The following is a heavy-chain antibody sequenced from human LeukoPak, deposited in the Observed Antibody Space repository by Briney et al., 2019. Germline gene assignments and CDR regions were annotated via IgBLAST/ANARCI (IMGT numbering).Heavy chain of an antibody. V-gene: IGHV1-3*01. Sequence: ASVKVSCKASGYTFTSYAMHWVRQAPGQRLEWMGWINAGNGNTKYSQKFQGRVTITRDTSASTAYMGLSSLISEDTAVYYCASSKLPDTYYYFDYWGQGTLVTVSS. CDR2: INAGNGNT. CDR3: ASSKLPDTYYYFDY. CDR1: GYTFTSYA. J-gene: IGHJ4*02. D-gene: IGHD1-14*01.